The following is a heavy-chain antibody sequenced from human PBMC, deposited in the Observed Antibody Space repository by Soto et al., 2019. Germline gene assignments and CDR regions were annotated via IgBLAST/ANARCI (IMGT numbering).Heavy chain of an antibody. Sequence: ESGGGVVQPGRSLRLSCAASGFTFSSYGMHWVRQAPGKGLEWVAVISYDGSNKYYADSVKGRFTISRDNSKNTLYLQMNSLRAEDTAVYYCAKELGYCSSTSCPPDYWGQGTLVTVSS. D-gene: IGHD2-2*01. CDR1: GFTFSSYG. CDR2: ISYDGSNK. CDR3: AKELGYCSSTSCPPDY. J-gene: IGHJ4*02. V-gene: IGHV3-30*18.